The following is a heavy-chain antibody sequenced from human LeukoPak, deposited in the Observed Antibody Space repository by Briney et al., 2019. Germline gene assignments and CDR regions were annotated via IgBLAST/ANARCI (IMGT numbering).Heavy chain of an antibody. CDR2: TYYRSKWFN. V-gene: IGHV6-1*01. CDR3: VGQKPGRRAFDI. Sequence: SQTLSLTCAISGDSVSRKSAAWNWIRQSPSRGLEWLGRTYYRSKWFNEYAVSVKSRITINPDTSKNQFSLQLSSVTPEDTAVYYCVGQKPGRRAFDIWGQGTMVTVPS. CDR1: GDSVSRKSAA. J-gene: IGHJ3*02. D-gene: IGHD1-26*01.